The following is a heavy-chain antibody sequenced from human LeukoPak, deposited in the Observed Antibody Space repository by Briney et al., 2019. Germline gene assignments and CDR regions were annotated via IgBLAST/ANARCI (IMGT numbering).Heavy chain of an antibody. CDR1: GGSMSDSIT. Sequence: QPSETLSLTCSVSGGSMSDSITWGWVRPPPGTGLEWVANIKHDGSEKYYVDSVEGRFTISRYNAKNSLFLQMNSLRAEDTAVYYCARDSGHTGYDLLDYWGQGTLVTVSS. CDR2: IKHDGSEK. CDR3: ARDSGHTGYDLLDY. D-gene: IGHD5-12*01. J-gene: IGHJ4*02. V-gene: IGHV3-7*01.